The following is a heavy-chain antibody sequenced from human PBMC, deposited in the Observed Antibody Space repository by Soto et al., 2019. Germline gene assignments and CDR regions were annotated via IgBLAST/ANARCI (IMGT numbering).Heavy chain of an antibody. V-gene: IGHV1-2*02. CDR3: AKGGAIVTAGTRVDLYNAMDV. CDR1: GYTFTGYY. D-gene: IGHD1-26*01. CDR2: INPNSGDT. J-gene: IGHJ6*02. Sequence: QVQLVQSGTEVKRPGDSVKVSCKASGYTFTGYYVHWVRQAPGQGLEWMGWINPNSGDTYLAQRFQGRVTMNRDTAIATTNMELRGLTTDGTADYYCAKGGAIVTAGTRVDLYNAMDVGGQGTRATFS.